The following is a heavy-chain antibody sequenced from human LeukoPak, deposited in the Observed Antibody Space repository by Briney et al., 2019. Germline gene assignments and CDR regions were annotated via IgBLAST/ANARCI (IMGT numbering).Heavy chain of an antibody. CDR3: AKSWGVEYNSGFYSGVGS. CDR1: GFTFSRYG. CDR2: ISYDGSNK. D-gene: IGHD3-22*01. V-gene: IGHV3-30*18. Sequence: GGSLRLSCAASGFTFSRYGMHWVRQAPGKGLEWVAIISYDGSNKNYADSVKGRFTISRDNSKNTLSLQMNSLRPEDTAVFYCAKSWGVEYNSGFYSGVGSWGQGTLVTVSS. J-gene: IGHJ4*02.